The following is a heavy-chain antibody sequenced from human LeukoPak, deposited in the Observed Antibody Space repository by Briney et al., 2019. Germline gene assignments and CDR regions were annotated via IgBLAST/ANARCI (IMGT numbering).Heavy chain of an antibody. V-gene: IGHV4-34*01. CDR2: INHSGST. D-gene: IGHD6-19*01. CDR3: ARGSSGWYPPRYYFDY. Sequence: SETLSLTCAVYGGSFSGYYWSWIRQPPGKGLEWIGEINHSGSTNYNPSLKSRVTISVDTSKNQFSLKLSSVTAADTAVYYCARGSSGWYPPRYYFDYWGQGTLVTVSS. J-gene: IGHJ4*02. CDR1: GGSFSGYY.